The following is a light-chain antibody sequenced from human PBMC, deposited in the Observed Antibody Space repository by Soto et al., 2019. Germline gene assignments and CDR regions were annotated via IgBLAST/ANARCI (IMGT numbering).Light chain of an antibody. CDR1: QSVLYSSNNKNY. CDR2: WAS. V-gene: IGKV4-1*01. CDR3: LQHDSYPWT. J-gene: IGKJ1*01. Sequence: DIVMTQSPDSLAVSLGERATINCKSSQSVLYSSNNKNYLAWYQQKPGQPPKLLIYWASTRESGVHDRFSGSGSGTDFTLTISSLQAEDVAVYYCLQHDSYPWTFGQGTKVDIK.